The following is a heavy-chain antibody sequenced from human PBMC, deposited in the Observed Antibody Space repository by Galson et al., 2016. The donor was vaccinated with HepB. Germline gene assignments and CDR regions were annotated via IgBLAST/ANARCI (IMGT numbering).Heavy chain of an antibody. V-gene: IGHV3-33*01. Sequence: SLRLSCAASGFSFSSYAMHWVRQAPGKGLEWVAAIWYDGTNKYYGASVKGRFTISRDNSKNTLYLEMNSLRVEDTAVYYCASADQNIVATIGVYWGQGTQVTVSS. D-gene: IGHD5-12*01. CDR1: GFSFSSYA. CDR3: ASADQNIVATIGVY. J-gene: IGHJ4*02. CDR2: IWYDGTNK.